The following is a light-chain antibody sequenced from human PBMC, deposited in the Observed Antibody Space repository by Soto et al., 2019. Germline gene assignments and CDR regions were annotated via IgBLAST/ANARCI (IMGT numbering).Light chain of an antibody. CDR3: QQYGSSPPT. Sequence: EIVLTQSPGTLSLSPGERAALSCRASQSVSKSYLAWYQQKPGQAPRLLFYGASSRATGIPDRFSGRGSGTDFTLTISRLEPEDFAVYYCQQYGSSPPTFGQGTKV. CDR1: QSVSKSY. J-gene: IGKJ1*01. CDR2: GAS. V-gene: IGKV3-20*01.